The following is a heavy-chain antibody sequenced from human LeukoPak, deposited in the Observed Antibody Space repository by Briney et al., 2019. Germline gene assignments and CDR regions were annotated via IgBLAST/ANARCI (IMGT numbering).Heavy chain of an antibody. V-gene: IGHV1-2*02. CDR1: GYTFTGHF. CDR3: ARALRTDILTTDY. Sequence: GASAKVSCKASGYTFTGHFVHWVRQATGQGLEWMGWINPNSGGALHAQNFQGRVTMTRDTSISTAYMELSRLRSDDTAVYYCARALRTDILTTDYWGQGTLVTLSS. D-gene: IGHD3-9*01. J-gene: IGHJ4*02. CDR2: INPNSGGA.